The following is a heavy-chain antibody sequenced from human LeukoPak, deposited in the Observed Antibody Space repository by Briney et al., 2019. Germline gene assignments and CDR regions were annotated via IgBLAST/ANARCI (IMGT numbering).Heavy chain of an antibody. CDR1: GYRFSSYW. CDR2: IYPGDSDT. J-gene: IGHJ4*02. CDR3: ARRVLDYFEH. D-gene: IGHD4/OR15-4a*01. Sequence: GESLKISCKGSGYRFSSYWIGWVRQMPGKGLEWMGIIYPGDSDTRYSPSFQGQVTISVDKSISTAYVQWSSLKASDTAMYYCARRVLDYFEHWGQGTLVTVSS. V-gene: IGHV5-51*01.